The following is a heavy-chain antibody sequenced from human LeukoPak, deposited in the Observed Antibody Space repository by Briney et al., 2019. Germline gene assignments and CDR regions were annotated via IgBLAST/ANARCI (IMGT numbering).Heavy chain of an antibody. J-gene: IGHJ3*02. D-gene: IGHD6-19*01. CDR1: GYTLTELS. V-gene: IGHV1-24*01. CDR2: FDPEDGET. CDR3: ATKSSGWRPWGAFVI. Sequence: ASVKVSCKVSGYTLTELSMHWVRQAPGKGLEWMGGFDPEDGETIYAQKFQGRVTMTEDTSTDTAYMELSSLRSEDTAVYYCATKSSGWRPWGAFVIWGQGTMVTVSS.